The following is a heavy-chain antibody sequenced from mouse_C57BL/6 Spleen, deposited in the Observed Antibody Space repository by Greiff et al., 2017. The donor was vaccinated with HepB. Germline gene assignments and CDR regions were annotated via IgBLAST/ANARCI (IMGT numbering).Heavy chain of an antibody. CDR1: GFSLTSYG. Sequence: VKLVESGPGLVQPSQSLSITCTVSGFSLTSYGVHWVRQSPGKGLEWLGVIWSGGSTDYNAAFISRLSISKDNSKSQVFFKMNSLQADDTAIYYCATSTVVGGVDYWGQGTSVTVSS. CDR2: IWSGGST. CDR3: ATSTVVGGVDY. J-gene: IGHJ4*01. V-gene: IGHV2-2*01. D-gene: IGHD1-1*01.